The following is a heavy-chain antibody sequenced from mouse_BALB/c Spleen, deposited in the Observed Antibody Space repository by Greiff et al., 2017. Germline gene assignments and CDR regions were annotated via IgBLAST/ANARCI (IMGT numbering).Heavy chain of an antibody. V-gene: IGHV1-20*02. CDR1: GYSFTGYF. CDR2: INPYNGDT. CDR3: ARSRGQGPPYWYFDV. Sequence: EVKLMESGPELVKPGASVKISCKASGYSFTGYFMNWVMQSHGKSLEWIGRINPYNGDTFYNQKFKGKATLTVDKSSSTAHMELRSLASEDSAVYYCARSRGQGPPYWYFDVWGAGTTVTVSS. J-gene: IGHJ1*01.